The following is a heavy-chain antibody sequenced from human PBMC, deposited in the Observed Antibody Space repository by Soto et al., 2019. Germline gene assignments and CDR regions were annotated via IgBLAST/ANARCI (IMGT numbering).Heavy chain of an antibody. Sequence: VGSLRLSCAVSGFTFRWFGMNWVRQAPGKGLEWVARISNDGSNEYYVDSVKGRFTISRDNSKNTLYLQMDSLRAEDTAVYYCAKGEVRGIIPSYFDYWGLGTLVTVSS. CDR3: AKGEVRGIIPSYFDY. J-gene: IGHJ4*02. D-gene: IGHD3-10*01. CDR1: GFTFRWFG. V-gene: IGHV3-30*18. CDR2: ISNDGSNE.